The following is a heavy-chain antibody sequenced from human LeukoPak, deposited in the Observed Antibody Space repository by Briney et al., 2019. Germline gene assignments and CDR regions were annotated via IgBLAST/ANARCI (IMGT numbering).Heavy chain of an antibody. CDR1: GFTFNNYA. CDR2: IFGSGGSA. D-gene: IGHD6-19*01. CDR3: ARIGWPSNGGWYFGY. V-gene: IGHV3-23*01. J-gene: IGHJ4*02. Sequence: ASLRLSCVASGFTFNNYAMYLVRQAPGEGLEWISGIFGSGGSAHYADSVKGRFTISRDNAKDSLFLQMDSLRADDTAVYYCARIGWPSNGGWYFGYWGQGTLVTVSS.